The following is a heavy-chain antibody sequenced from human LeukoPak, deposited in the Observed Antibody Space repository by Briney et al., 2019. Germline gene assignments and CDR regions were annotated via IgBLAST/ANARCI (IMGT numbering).Heavy chain of an antibody. CDR1: GFTFSSYE. CDR3: ARGYYYDSSGYYFVADAFDI. J-gene: IGHJ3*02. V-gene: IGHV3-48*01. Sequence: GGSLRLSCAASGFTFSSYEMNWVRQAPGKGLEWVSYISSSSSTIYYADSVKGQFTISRDNAKNSLYLQMNSLRAEDTAVYYCARGYYYDSSGYYFVADAFDIWGQGTMVTVSS. CDR2: ISSSSSTI. D-gene: IGHD3-22*01.